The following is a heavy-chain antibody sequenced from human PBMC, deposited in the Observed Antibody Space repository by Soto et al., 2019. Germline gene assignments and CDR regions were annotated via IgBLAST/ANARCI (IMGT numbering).Heavy chain of an antibody. J-gene: IGHJ6*02. CDR2: IIPFFKGT. V-gene: IGHV1-69*13. CDR3: ARDVPLNYYDSTYSYYALDV. Sequence: SVKVSCKASGGAFSGHAISWLRQAPGQGLEWMGQIIPFFKGTKYAQKFQGRVTITADDSTSTAYMDLSSLTSEDTAVYYCARDVPLNYYDSTYSYYALDVWGQGTTVTVSS. D-gene: IGHD3-22*01. CDR1: GGAFSGHA.